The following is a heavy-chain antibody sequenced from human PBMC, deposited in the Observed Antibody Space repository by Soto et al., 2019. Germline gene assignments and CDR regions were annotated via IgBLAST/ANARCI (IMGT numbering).Heavy chain of an antibody. Sequence: EVQLLESGGGLVQPGGSLRLSCAASGFTFSSYAMSWVRQAPGKGLEWVSAISGSGGSTYYADSVKGRFTISRDNSKTTLYLQMNSLRAEDTAVYYCAKTFPYGSDLYYYYYMDVWGKGTTVTVSS. V-gene: IGHV3-23*01. J-gene: IGHJ6*03. CDR2: ISGSGGST. CDR3: AKTFPYGSDLYYYYYMDV. CDR1: GFTFSSYA. D-gene: IGHD3-10*01.